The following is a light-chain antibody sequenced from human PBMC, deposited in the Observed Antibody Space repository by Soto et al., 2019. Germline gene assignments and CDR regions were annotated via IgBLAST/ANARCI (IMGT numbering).Light chain of an antibody. V-gene: IGKV1-33*01. CDR3: QKCDYLPI. CDR1: HDITSY. J-gene: IGKJ3*01. Sequence: DIQMTQSPSSLSASVGDRVTITCQASHDITSYLNWYQHKPGKAAKLLIYDAAILEAGVPSRFSGSGSGTDFTFTISSLQPEDVATYYCQKCDYLPIFGPGTTVDLK. CDR2: DAA.